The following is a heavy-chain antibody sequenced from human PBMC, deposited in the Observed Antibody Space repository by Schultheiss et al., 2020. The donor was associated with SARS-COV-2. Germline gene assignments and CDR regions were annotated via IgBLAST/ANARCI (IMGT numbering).Heavy chain of an antibody. J-gene: IGHJ3*02. CDR3: ATAPPVWGGEHDAFDI. CDR1: GFTVSSNY. D-gene: IGHD3-16*01. Sequence: GGSLRLSCAASGFTVSSNYMSWVRQAPGKGLEWVGRIKSKSDGGTTDNAAPVKGRFTISRDDSKNTLYLQMNSLKSEDTAVYYCATAPPVWGGEHDAFDIWGQGTMVTVSS. V-gene: IGHV3-15*01. CDR2: IKSKSDGGTT.